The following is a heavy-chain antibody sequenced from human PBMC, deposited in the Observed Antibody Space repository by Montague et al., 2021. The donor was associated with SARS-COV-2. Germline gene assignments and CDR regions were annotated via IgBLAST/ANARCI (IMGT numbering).Heavy chain of an antibody. CDR1: GGSISSHF. CDR2: INSNGGT. D-gene: IGHD3-10*01. V-gene: IGHV4-59*11. Sequence: SETLSLTCTVSGGSISSHFWSFIRQPPGKGLEWIGYINSNGGTXXXPSXXXRLTMSVDTSKNQFSLQLRSMTPADTAVYYCARAVSVRRAVNWFDLWGQGTLVTVSS. CDR3: ARAVSVRRAVNWFDL. J-gene: IGHJ5*02.